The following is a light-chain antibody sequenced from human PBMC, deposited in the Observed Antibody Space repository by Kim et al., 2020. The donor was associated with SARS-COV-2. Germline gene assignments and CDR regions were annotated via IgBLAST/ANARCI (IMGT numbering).Light chain of an antibody. J-gene: IGLJ3*02. V-gene: IGLV5-39*01. CDR1: SCIHVDIYN. CDR3: AIWYSNTWV. CDR2: YKSESNK. Sequence: FTFTLRSCIHVDIYNIFWYQQKPGSLPRYLLRYKSESNKEQGSGVPSRFSGSKDASTNAGLLLISGLQSEDESDYYCAIWYSNTWVFGGGTQLTVL.